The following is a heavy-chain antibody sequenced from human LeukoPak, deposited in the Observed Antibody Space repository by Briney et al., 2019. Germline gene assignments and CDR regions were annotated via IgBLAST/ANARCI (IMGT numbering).Heavy chain of an antibody. CDR2: INPNSGGT. V-gene: IGHV1-2*02. Sequence: ASVEVSCKASGYTFTGYYMHWVRQAPGQGLEWMGWINPNSGGTNYAQKFQGRVTMTRDTSISTAYMELSRLRSDDTAVYYCARDLGYCSSTSCYKARPYYGMDVWGQGTTVTVSS. CDR1: GYTFTGYY. D-gene: IGHD2-2*02. J-gene: IGHJ6*02. CDR3: ARDLGYCSSTSCYKARPYYGMDV.